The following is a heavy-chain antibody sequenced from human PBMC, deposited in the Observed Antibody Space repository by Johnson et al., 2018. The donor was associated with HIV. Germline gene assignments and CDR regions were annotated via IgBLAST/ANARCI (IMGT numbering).Heavy chain of an antibody. J-gene: IGHJ3*02. V-gene: IGHV3-66*01. CDR1: GFTFSTHA. D-gene: IGHD2/OR15-2a*01. CDR2: IYSGGST. Sequence: VQLVESGGGVVQRGGSLRVSCAASGFTFSTHAMSWVRQAPGKGLEWVSVIYSGGSTYYADSVKGRFTISRDNSKNTLYLQMNSLRAGDTAVYYCARDRSKGGAFDIWGQGTVVTVSS. CDR3: ARDRSKGGAFDI.